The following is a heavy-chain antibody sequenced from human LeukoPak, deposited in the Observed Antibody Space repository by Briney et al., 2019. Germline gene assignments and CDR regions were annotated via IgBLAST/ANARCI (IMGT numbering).Heavy chain of an antibody. J-gene: IGHJ5*02. CDR1: GGSITGYY. Sequence: SETLSLTCTVSGGSITGYYWSWIRQPPGKGLGWIGYIYYSGSTNYNPSLKSRVTISVDTSKNQFSLKLSSVTAADTAVYYCASNLSGSYYNWFDPWGQGALVTVSS. CDR2: IYYSGST. CDR3: ASNLSGSYYNWFDP. D-gene: IGHD1-26*01. V-gene: IGHV4-59*01.